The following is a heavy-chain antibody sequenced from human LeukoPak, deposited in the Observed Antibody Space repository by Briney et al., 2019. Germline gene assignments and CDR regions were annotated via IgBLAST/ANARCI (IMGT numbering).Heavy chain of an antibody. CDR3: AKDRYSSGWEFDY. D-gene: IGHD6-19*01. J-gene: IGHJ4*02. CDR2: IRYDGSNK. V-gene: IGHV3-30*02. Sequence: PGRSLRLSCAASGFTFSSYGMHWVRQAPGKGLEWVAFIRYDGSNKYYADSVKGRFTISRDNSKNTLYLQMNSLRAEDTAVYYCAKDRYSSGWEFDYWGQGTLVTVSS. CDR1: GFTFSSYG.